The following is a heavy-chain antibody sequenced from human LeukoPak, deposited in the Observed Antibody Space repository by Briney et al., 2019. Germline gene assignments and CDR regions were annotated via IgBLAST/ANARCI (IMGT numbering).Heavy chain of an antibody. CDR1: GFPSSPYW. CDR3: ARFRANRHLDH. Sequence: GGSLRLSCAASGFPSSPYWMSWVRQAPGKGLEWVAHINEDGNGKYYVDSVKGRFTISKGNAKNSLYLQMDSLRAEDTAVYYCARFRANRHLDHWGQGSLVTVSS. V-gene: IGHV3-7*01. CDR2: INEDGNGK. D-gene: IGHD1-14*01. J-gene: IGHJ4*02.